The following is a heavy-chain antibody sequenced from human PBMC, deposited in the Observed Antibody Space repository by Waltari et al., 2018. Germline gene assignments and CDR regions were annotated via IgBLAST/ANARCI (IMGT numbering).Heavy chain of an antibody. CDR1: YW. J-gene: IGHJ4*02. V-gene: IGHV3-7*01. CDR3: ARDHEGALDY. CDR2: INQDGTTR. Sequence: YWMAWVRQAPGKGLEWVANINQDGTTRQYADSVKGRFTISRDNPKNSLYLQMNSLRVEETAVYYCARDHEGALDYWGQGTLVTVSS.